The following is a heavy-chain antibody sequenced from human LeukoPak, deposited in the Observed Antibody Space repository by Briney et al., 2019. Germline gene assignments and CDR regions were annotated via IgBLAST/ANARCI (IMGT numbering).Heavy chain of an antibody. CDR2: INHSGST. V-gene: IGHV4-34*01. Sequence: SETLSLTCAVYGGSFSGYYWSWIRQPPGKGLEWIGEINHSGSTNYNPSLKSRVTISVDTSKNQFSLKLSSVTAADTAVYYCARGPPPPSRWGQGTLVTVSS. CDR3: ARGPPPPSR. CDR1: GGSFSGYY. J-gene: IGHJ4*02.